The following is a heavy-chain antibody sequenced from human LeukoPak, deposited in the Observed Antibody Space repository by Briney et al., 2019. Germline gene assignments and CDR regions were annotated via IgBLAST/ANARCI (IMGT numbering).Heavy chain of an antibody. V-gene: IGHV3-21*01. J-gene: IGHJ4*02. D-gene: IGHD3-22*01. CDR2: ISSGSSYI. CDR1: GFTFSSYS. Sequence: GGSLRLSCAASGFTFSSYSMNWVRQAPGKGLEWVSSISSGSSYIYYADSVKGRFTISRDNAKNSLYLQMNSLRAEDTAVYYCARDWGYYDSSGYYYPYYFDYWGQITLVTVSS. CDR3: ARDWGYYDSSGYYYPYYFDY.